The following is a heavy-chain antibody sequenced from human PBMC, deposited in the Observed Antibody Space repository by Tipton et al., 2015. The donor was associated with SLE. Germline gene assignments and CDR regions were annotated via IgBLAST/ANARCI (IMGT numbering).Heavy chain of an antibody. Sequence: TLSLTCTVSGGSISTNYWGWIRQSPGKGLEWIAPISYNASPYYNPSLQSRLSISVDTSKNQFSLKLSSVTAADTAIYYCVMATTGWYFDYWGQGTLVTVSS. CDR3: VMATTGWYFDY. D-gene: IGHD5-24*01. CDR2: ISYNASP. CDR1: GGSISTNY. J-gene: IGHJ4*02. V-gene: IGHV4-59*04.